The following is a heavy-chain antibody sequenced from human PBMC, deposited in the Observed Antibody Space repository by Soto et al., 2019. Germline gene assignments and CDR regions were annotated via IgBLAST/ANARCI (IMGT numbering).Heavy chain of an antibody. CDR3: ARGSYPLPLYFQH. V-gene: IGHV4-30-2*01. CDR1: GGSISSGGYS. J-gene: IGHJ1*01. Sequence: QLQLQESGSGLVKPSQTLSLTCAVSGGSISSGGYSWSWIRQPPGKGLEWIGYIYHSGSTYYNPSLKSRVTISVDRSKNQFSRKLSSVTAADTAVYYCARGSYPLPLYFQHWGQGTLVTVSS. CDR2: IYHSGST. D-gene: IGHD3-10*01.